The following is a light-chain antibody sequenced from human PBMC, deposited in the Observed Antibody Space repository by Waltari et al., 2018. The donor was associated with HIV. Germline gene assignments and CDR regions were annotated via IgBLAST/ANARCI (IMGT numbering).Light chain of an antibody. CDR3: YSTDSSVDHRGV. J-gene: IGLJ3*02. Sequence: SYELTQPPSVSVSPGKTARITCSGDALTRKYAYWYQQRPGQAPVLVIYDDTKRPSGIPERFSGSSSGTLATLTISGAQVEDEADYYCYSTDSSVDHRGVFGGGTRVTVL. CDR1: ALTRKY. V-gene: IGLV3-10*01. CDR2: DDT.